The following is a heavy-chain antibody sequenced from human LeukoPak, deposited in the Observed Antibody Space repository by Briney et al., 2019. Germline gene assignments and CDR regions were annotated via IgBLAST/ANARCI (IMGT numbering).Heavy chain of an antibody. V-gene: IGHV3-7*01. J-gene: IGHJ4*02. CDR2: IKQDGSEE. CDR1: GFTFSSYW. Sequence: PGGSLRLSCAGSGFTFSSYWMSWVRQAPGKGLEWVANIKQDGSEEYYVDSVKGRFTISRDNAKNSLYLQMNSLRAEDTAVYYCVREARERGGFDYWGQGTLVTVSS. D-gene: IGHD5-24*01. CDR3: VREARERGGFDY.